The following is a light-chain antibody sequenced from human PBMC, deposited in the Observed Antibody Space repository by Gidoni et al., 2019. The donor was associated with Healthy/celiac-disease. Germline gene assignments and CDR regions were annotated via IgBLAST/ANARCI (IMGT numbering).Light chain of an antibody. J-gene: IGLJ1*01. V-gene: IGLV3-25*03. Sequence: SYELTQPPSVSVSHGQTARITCSGDALPKQYAYWYQQKPGQAPVLVIYKDRERPSGIPERFSGSSSGTTVTLTISGVQAEDDADYYCQSADSSGTSPYVFGTGTKVTV. CDR1: ALPKQY. CDR3: QSADSSGTSPYV. CDR2: KDR.